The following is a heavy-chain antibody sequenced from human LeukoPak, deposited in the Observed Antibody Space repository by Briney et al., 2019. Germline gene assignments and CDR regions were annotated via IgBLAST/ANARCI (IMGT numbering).Heavy chain of an antibody. V-gene: IGHV4-61*01. CDR2: IYYSGHT. Sequence: SETLSLTCTVSGDSVNSGSFYWSWIRQPPGKGLEWIGYIYYSGHTNYNPSLKSRVTIPVDTSRNQFSLNLSSVTAADTAIYYCAREYSSSSYTDFWGRGILVTVSS. CDR1: GDSVNSGSFY. D-gene: IGHD6-6*01. J-gene: IGHJ4*02. CDR3: AREYSSSSYTDF.